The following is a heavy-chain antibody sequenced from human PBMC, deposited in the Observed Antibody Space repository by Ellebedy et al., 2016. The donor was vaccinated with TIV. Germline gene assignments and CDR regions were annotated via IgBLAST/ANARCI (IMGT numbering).Heavy chain of an antibody. D-gene: IGHD1-26*01. CDR2: VYRGGDT. CDR3: AGEDTGSATGGVDY. CDR1: GFIVSRNY. Sequence: GESLKISCAASGFIVSRNYMSWVRQAPGKGLEWVSVVYRGGDTHYADSVKGRFPISRDNSKNTLYLQLNRLRVEDTAVYYCAGEDTGSATGGVDYWGQGTLVTVSS. J-gene: IGHJ4*02. V-gene: IGHV3-53*01.